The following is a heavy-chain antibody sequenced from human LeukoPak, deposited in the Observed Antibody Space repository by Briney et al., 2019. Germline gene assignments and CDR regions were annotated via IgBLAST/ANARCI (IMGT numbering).Heavy chain of an antibody. CDR2: IYSGGFT. CDR3: ASVSSLYGSGSSTDY. V-gene: IGHV3-53*01. D-gene: IGHD3-10*01. J-gene: IGHJ4*02. Sequence: GGSLRLSCAASEFTVSSNYMSWVRQAPGKGLEWVSVIYSGGFTYYADSVKGRFTISRDNSKNTLYPQMNSLRAEDTAVYYCASVSSLYGSGSSTDYWGQGTLVTVSS. CDR1: EFTVSSNY.